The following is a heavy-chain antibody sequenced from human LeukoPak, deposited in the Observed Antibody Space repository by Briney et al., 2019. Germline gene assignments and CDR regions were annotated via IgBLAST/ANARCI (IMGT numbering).Heavy chain of an antibody. J-gene: IGHJ4*02. CDR1: GFTFSSYW. Sequence: GGSLRLSCAASGFTFSSYWLSWVRQAPGKGLEWVANIKQDGSEKYYVDSVKGRFTISRGNAKNSLYLQMNSLRAEDTAVYYCARGGDYGDYDFFDYWGQGTLVTVSS. D-gene: IGHD4-17*01. V-gene: IGHV3-7*01. CDR2: IKQDGSEK. CDR3: ARGGDYGDYDFFDY.